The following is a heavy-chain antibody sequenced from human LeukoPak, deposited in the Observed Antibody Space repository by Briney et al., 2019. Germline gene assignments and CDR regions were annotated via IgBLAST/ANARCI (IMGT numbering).Heavy chain of an antibody. CDR2: IYYSGST. CDR1: GGSISSYY. J-gene: IGHJ4*02. CDR3: ARSSESYDSSGYYSYYFDY. Sequence: PSETLSLTCTVSGGSISSYYWSWIRLPPGKGLEWIGYIYYSGSTNYNPSLRSRVTISVDTSKNQFSLKLSSVTAADTAVYYCARSSESYDSSGYYSYYFDYWGQGTLATVSS. D-gene: IGHD3-22*01. V-gene: IGHV4-59*01.